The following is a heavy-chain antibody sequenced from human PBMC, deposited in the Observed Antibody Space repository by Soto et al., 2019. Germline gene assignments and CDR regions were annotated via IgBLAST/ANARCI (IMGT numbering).Heavy chain of an antibody. J-gene: IGHJ4*02. CDR1: GFSLSTTGVG. V-gene: IGHV2-5*02. Sequence: QITLKESGPTLVKPTQTLALTCTFSGFSLSTTGVGVGWIRQPPGKALECLALIYWDDDKRYSPSLTNRLTITKDTSKNQVVLTMTNMHPVDTGTYFCAYRPSLDWGHFDSWGQGTLVTVSS. CDR2: IYWDDDK. CDR3: AYRPSLDWGHFDS. D-gene: IGHD7-27*01.